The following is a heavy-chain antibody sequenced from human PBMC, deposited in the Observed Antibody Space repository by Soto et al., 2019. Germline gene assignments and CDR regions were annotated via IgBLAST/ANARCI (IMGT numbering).Heavy chain of an antibody. J-gene: IGHJ5*02. D-gene: IGHD3-16*01. Sequence: EVQLVESGGGLVQPGGSLRLSCAASGFTVSSNYMSWVRQAPGKGLEWVSVIYSGGSTYYADSVKGRVTISRDNSKNTLYLQMNSLRAEDTAVYYCARDRAPWGRNWFDPWGQGTLVTVSS. CDR2: IYSGGST. CDR3: ARDRAPWGRNWFDP. V-gene: IGHV3-66*01. CDR1: GFTVSSNY.